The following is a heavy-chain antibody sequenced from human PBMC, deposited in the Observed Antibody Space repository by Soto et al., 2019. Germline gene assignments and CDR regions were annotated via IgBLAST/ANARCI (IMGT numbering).Heavy chain of an antibody. CDR2: ISAYNGNT. J-gene: IGHJ5*02. D-gene: IGHD6-19*01. CDR1: GYTFTSYV. Sequence: ASVKVSCKASGYTFTSYVISWVRQAPGQGLEWMGWISAYNGNTNYAQKLQGRVTMTTDTSTSTAYMELRSLRSDDTAVYYCARNVGYSSGWYYWFDPWGQGTLVTVSS. CDR3: ARNVGYSSGWYYWFDP. V-gene: IGHV1-18*04.